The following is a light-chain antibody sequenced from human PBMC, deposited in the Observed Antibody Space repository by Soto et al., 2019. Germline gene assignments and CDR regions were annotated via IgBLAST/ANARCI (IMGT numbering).Light chain of an antibody. V-gene: IGLV2-8*01. J-gene: IGLJ2*01. Sequence: QSALTQPPSASGSPGQSVTISCTGSSSDIGGYNYVSWYQQYPGKAPKPIISEVAKRPSGVPGRFSGSKSDNTASLTVSGLQAEDEADYYCSSYAGNYKVVFGGGTKLTVL. CDR3: SSYAGNYKVV. CDR2: EVA. CDR1: SSDIGGYNY.